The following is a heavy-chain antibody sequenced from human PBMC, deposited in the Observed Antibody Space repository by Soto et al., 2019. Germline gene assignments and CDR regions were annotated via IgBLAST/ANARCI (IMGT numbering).Heavy chain of an antibody. CDR3: ARDAGGYYSNWYFDL. J-gene: IGHJ2*01. CDR2: ISSSGSTI. CDR1: GFTFSSYE. Sequence: EVQLVESGGGLVQPGGSLRLSCAASGFTFSSYEMNWVRQAPGKGLEWVSYISSSGSTIYYADSVKGRFTISRDNAKNSLYLQMNSLRAEDTAVYYCARDAGGYYSNWYFDLWGRGTLVTVSS. V-gene: IGHV3-48*03. D-gene: IGHD3-22*01.